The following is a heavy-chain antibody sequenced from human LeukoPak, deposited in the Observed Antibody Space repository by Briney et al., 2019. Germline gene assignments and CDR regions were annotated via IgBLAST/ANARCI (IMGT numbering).Heavy chain of an antibody. CDR2: TSGSGHNT. Sequence: PGGSLRLSCAASGFTFSSYGMHWVRQAPGKGLEWVSSTSGSGHNTYYADSVQGRFTISRDNSKNTLFLQMNSLRADDAAVYHCAKDPNGDYVGAFDMWGQGTMVTVSS. V-gene: IGHV3-23*01. CDR3: AKDPNGDYVGAFDM. D-gene: IGHD4-17*01. CDR1: GFTFSSYG. J-gene: IGHJ3*02.